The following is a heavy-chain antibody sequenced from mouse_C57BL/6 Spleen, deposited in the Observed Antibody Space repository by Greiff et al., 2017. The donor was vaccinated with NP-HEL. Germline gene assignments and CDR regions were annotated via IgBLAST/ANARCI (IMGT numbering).Heavy chain of an antibody. D-gene: IGHD1-1*02. J-gene: IGHJ1*03. CDR1: GFSFNTYA. Sequence: EVMLVESGGGLVQPKGSLKLSCAASGFSFNTYAMNWVRQAPGKGLEWVARIRSKSNNYATYYADSGKDRFTISRDDSESMLYLQMNNLKTEDTAMYYCVRGFGSYWYFDVWGTGTTVTVSS. V-gene: IGHV10-1*01. CDR2: IRSKSNNYAT. CDR3: VRGFGSYWYFDV.